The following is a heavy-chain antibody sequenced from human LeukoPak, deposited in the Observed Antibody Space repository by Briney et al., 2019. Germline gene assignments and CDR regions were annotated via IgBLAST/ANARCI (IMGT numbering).Heavy chain of an antibody. CDR3: AKYVSAKGPPYALDV. CDR2: INVSGGST. V-gene: IGHV3-23*01. Sequence: GGSLRLSCAASEFTFSSYAMQWVRQAPGKGLEWVSGINVSGGSTWYADSVKGRFTISRDNSKNTLYLQMNSLRTEDTAVYYCAKYVSAKGPPYALDVWGQGTTVTVSS. CDR1: EFTFSSYA. D-gene: IGHD2/OR15-2a*01. J-gene: IGHJ6*02.